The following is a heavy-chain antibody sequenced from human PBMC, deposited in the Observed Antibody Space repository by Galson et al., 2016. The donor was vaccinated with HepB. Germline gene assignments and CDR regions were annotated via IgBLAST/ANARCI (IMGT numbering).Heavy chain of an antibody. CDR2: MNHSGSA. V-gene: IGHV4-34*01. CDR1: GGSFTAYY. CDR3: ARSTYSSGWYSGWFDP. Sequence: ETLSLTCGVHGGSFTAYYWSWIRQAPGKGLEWIGEMNHSGSANYNPPLRSRVTMSVDRSRNQFSLKLSSVTAADTAVYYCARSTYSSGWYSGWFDPWGQGTLVTVSS. J-gene: IGHJ5*02. D-gene: IGHD6-19*01.